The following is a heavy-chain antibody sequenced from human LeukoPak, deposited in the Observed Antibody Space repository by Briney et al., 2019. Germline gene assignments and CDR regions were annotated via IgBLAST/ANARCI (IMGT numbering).Heavy chain of an antibody. J-gene: IGHJ4*02. V-gene: IGHV4-34*01. CDR2: INHSGST. Sequence: SETLSLTCAVYGGSFSSYYWSRIRQSPGKGLEWIGEINHSGSTNYNPSLKSRVTISVDTSKNQFSLKLSSVTAADTAVYYCARGITHPYYFDYWGQGTLVTVSS. D-gene: IGHD1-20*01. CDR1: GGSFSSYY. CDR3: ARGITHPYYFDY.